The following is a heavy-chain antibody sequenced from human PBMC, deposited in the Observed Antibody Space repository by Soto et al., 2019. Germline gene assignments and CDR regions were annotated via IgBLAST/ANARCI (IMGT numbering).Heavy chain of an antibody. V-gene: IGHV4-31*03. CDR2: IYYSGST. Sequence: SETLSLTCTVSGGSISSGGYYRSWIRQHPGKGLEWIGYIYYSGSTYYNPSLKSRVTISVDTSKNQFSLKLSSVTAADTAVYYCARDALTTVTTYYYYYGMDVWGQGTTVTVSS. J-gene: IGHJ6*02. D-gene: IGHD4-17*01. CDR1: GGSISSGGYY. CDR3: ARDALTTVTTYYYYYGMDV.